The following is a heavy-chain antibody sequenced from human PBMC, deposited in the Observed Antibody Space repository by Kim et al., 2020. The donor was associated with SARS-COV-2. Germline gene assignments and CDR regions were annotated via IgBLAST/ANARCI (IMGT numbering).Heavy chain of an antibody. Sequence: ASVKVSCKASGYTFTSYGISWVRQAPGQGLEWMGWISAYNGNTNYAQKLQGRVTMTTDTSTSTAYMELRSLRSDDTAVYYCARDSFERGWYVYYYYYGMDVWGQGTTVTVSS. CDR2: ISAYNGNT. CDR3: ARDSFERGWYVYYYYYGMDV. D-gene: IGHD6-19*01. CDR1: GYTFTSYG. J-gene: IGHJ6*02. V-gene: IGHV1-18*01.